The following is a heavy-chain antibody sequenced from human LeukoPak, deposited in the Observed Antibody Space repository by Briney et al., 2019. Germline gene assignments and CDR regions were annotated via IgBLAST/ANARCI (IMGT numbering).Heavy chain of an antibody. CDR2: MRRDGNEI. J-gene: IGHJ4*02. V-gene: IGHV3-7*01. CDR1: GFTFSTYW. Sequence: GGSLRLSCSASGFTFSTYWMSWVRQAPGKGLEWVANMRRDGNEIYYLDSVRGRFTISRDNAKNSLYLQMNSLRAEDTAVYYCAKGVVLRVIVVGYFDYWGQGTLVTVSS. CDR3: AKGVVLRVIVVGYFDY. D-gene: IGHD3-22*01.